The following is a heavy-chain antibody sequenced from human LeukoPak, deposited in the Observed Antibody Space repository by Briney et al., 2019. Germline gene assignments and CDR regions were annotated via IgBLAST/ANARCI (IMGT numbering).Heavy chain of an antibody. CDR1: GFTFSSYS. V-gene: IGHV3-48*02. D-gene: IGHD5-18*01. Sequence: GGSLRLSCAASGFTFSSYSMNWVRQAPGKGLECVSYISSSSSIIYYADSVKGRFTISRDNAKNSLYLQMNSLRDEDTAVYYCASSKGYSYGYGYWGQGTLVTVSS. CDR3: ASSKGYSYGYGY. J-gene: IGHJ4*02. CDR2: ISSSSSII.